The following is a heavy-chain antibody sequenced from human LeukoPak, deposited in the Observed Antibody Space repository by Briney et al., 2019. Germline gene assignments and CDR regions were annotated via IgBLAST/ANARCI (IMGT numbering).Heavy chain of an antibody. D-gene: IGHD3-10*01. CDR1: GYTFTGYY. CDR2: INPNSGGT. V-gene: IGHV1-2*02. CDR3: ARDPETMVRGVQNDY. Sequence: SVTVSCKASGYTFTGYYMHWVGQATGQGLEWMGWINPNSGGTNYAQKFHGRVTMTRDTSISTAYMELSRLRSDDTAVYYCARDPETMVRGVQNDYWGQGTLVTVSS. J-gene: IGHJ4*02.